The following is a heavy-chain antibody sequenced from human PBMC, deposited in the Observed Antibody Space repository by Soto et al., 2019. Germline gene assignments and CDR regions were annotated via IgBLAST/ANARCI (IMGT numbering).Heavy chain of an antibody. D-gene: IGHD1-26*01. CDR1: GFPFSGSI. CDR2: IRSKANGYAT. V-gene: IGHV3-73*01. Sequence: PGGSLRLSCAASGFPFSGSIIHWVRQASGKGLEWVGRIRSKANGYATAYGGSVKGRFTITRDDSQNTAYLQMDSLKTGDTAVYYCTRNLGAKYGFDVWGQGTTVTVSS. CDR3: TRNLGAKYGFDV. J-gene: IGHJ6*02.